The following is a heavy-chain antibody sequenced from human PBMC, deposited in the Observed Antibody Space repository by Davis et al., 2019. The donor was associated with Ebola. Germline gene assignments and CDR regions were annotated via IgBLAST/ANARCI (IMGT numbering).Heavy chain of an antibody. J-gene: IGHJ3*02. CDR3: ARAEDDYGEYPDALDI. CDR1: GFTFADYG. V-gene: IGHV3-23*01. CDR2: VSGSGTTT. Sequence: GESLKISCAASGFTFADYGMSWVRQAPGKGLEWVSAVSGSGTTTSYADSVKGRFTISRDSSMNTVYLQMSSLRAEDTAVYYCARAEDDYGEYPDALDIWGQGTVVTVSS. D-gene: IGHD4-17*01.